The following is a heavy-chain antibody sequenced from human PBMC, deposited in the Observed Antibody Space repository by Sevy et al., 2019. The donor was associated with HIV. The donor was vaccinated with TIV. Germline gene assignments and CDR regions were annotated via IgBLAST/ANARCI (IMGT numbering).Heavy chain of an antibody. CDR2: ISGSSNYI. CDR3: ARPYGSGSLQAFDF. V-gene: IGHV3-21*04. J-gene: IGHJ3*01. D-gene: IGHD3-10*01. CDR1: GFSFSSYP. Sequence: GGSLRLSCAASGFSFSSYPMNWVRQAPGKGLEWVSSISGSSNYIYYADSLRGPFTISRDNAKNSLYLQMNSLRAEDTAVYYCARPYGSGSLQAFDFWGQGTMVTVSS.